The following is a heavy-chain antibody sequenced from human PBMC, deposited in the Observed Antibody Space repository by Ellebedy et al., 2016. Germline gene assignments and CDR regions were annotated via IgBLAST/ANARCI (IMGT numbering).Heavy chain of an antibody. CDR2: VKQDGSEQ. J-gene: IGHJ4*02. V-gene: IGHV3-7*03. D-gene: IGHD3-16*01. Sequence: LSLTCAASGFTFSAHWMAWVRQAPGKGLEWVANVKQDGSEQYYVDSVKGRFTISRDNAKNSVYLQMKSLRAEDTAIYYCTRGFAIDYWGQGTLVTVSS. CDR3: TRGFAIDY. CDR1: GFTFSAHW.